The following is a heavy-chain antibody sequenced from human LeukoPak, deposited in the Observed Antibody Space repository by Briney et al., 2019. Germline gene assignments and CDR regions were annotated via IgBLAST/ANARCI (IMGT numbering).Heavy chain of an antibody. D-gene: IGHD3-9*01. CDR1: GFTFSSYW. CDR3: ARRIRYFDWLFYYYFDY. CDR2: IKQDGSEK. J-gene: IGHJ4*02. Sequence: GGSLRLSCAASGFTFSSYWMSWVRQAPGKGLEWVANIKQDGSEKYYVDSVKGRFTISRDNAKNSLYLQMNSLRAEDTAVYYCARRIRYFDWLFYYYFDYWGQGTLVTVSS. V-gene: IGHV3-7*03.